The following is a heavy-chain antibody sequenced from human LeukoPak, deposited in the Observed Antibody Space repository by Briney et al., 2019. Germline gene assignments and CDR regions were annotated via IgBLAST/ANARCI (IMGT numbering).Heavy chain of an antibody. CDR1: GFSFSYYA. J-gene: IGHJ4*02. Sequence: GGSLRLSCAASGFSFSYYAMHWVRQAPGRGLEWVAVISNNGTNKNYADSVKGRFTISRDSSKNTLYLQMNSLRAEDTAVYYCARSTGDCSGGTCYSDFDCWSQGTLATVSS. V-gene: IGHV3-30*01. CDR2: ISNNGTNK. D-gene: IGHD2-15*01. CDR3: ARSTGDCSGGTCYSDFDC.